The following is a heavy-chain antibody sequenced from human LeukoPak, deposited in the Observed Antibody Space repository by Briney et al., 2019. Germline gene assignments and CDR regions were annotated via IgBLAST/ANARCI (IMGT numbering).Heavy chain of an antibody. D-gene: IGHD6-19*01. V-gene: IGHV3-23*01. J-gene: IGHJ4*02. Sequence: GGSLRLSCAASGFTFSSYAMSWVRQAPGQGLDRVSSIYNTDSKTFYADSVKGRFTVFRDNSKNTLYLEMNSLRVEDTAVYYCAKDVVPDSGWDLDYWGQGTLVTVSS. CDR3: AKDVVPDSGWDLDY. CDR1: GFTFSSYA. CDR2: IYNTDSKT.